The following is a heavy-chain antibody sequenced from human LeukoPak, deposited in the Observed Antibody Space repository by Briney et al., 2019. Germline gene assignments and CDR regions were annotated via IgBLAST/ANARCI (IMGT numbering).Heavy chain of an antibody. J-gene: IGHJ4*02. CDR2: INANSGGT. V-gene: IGHV1-2*02. D-gene: IGHD2-2*03. CDR1: GYTFTGYY. Sequence: GASVKVSCKASGYTFTGYYMHWVRQAPGEGLEWMGWINANSGGTNYAQKFQGRVTMTRDTSISTAYMELSRLRADDTAVYYCARDFGYCSSTSCRTFDYWGQGTLVTVSS. CDR3: ARDFGYCSSTSCRTFDY.